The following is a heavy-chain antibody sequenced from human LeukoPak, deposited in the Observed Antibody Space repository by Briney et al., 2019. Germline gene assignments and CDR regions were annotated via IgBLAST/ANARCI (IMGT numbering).Heavy chain of an antibody. CDR2: ISSDGDNT. CDR1: GFILSNYG. J-gene: IGHJ4*02. Sequence: GGSLRLSCSASGFILSNYGMYWVRQAPGKGLEFVSAISSDGDNTFYADSVKGRFTISRDNSKNTLYLQMNSLRAEDTAVYYCARYSTVTYLDYWGQGTLVAVSS. V-gene: IGHV3-64*04. D-gene: IGHD4-17*01. CDR3: ARYSTVTYLDY.